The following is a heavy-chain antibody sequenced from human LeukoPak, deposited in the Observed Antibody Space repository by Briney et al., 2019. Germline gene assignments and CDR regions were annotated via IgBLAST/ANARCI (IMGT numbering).Heavy chain of an antibody. CDR3: AKGIYGDYALYH. CDR1: GFSFSTYA. V-gene: IGHV3-23*01. D-gene: IGHD4-17*01. J-gene: IGHJ1*01. Sequence: GGSLRLSCAASGFSFSTYAMTWVRQAPGRGLEWVSGISASSVSTHYADSVKGRFTISRDNSKNTLYLQMNSLRAEDTAVYYCAKGIYGDYALYHWGQGTLVTVSS. CDR2: ISASSVST.